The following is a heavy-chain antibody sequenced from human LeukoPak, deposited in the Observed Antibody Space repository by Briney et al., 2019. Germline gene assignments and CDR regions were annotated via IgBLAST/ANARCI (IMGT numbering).Heavy chain of an antibody. CDR1: GGSISSGGYY. V-gene: IGHV4-30-2*01. D-gene: IGHD3-16*01. CDR3: ARVPTSIMITFGGVTDDAFDI. CDR2: IYHSGST. Sequence: SQTLSLTCTVSGGSISSGGYYWSWIRQPPGKGLEWIGYIYHSGSTYYNPSLKSRVTISVDRSKNQFSMKLSSVTAADTAVYYCARVPTSIMITFGGVTDDAFDIWGQGTMVTVSS. J-gene: IGHJ3*02.